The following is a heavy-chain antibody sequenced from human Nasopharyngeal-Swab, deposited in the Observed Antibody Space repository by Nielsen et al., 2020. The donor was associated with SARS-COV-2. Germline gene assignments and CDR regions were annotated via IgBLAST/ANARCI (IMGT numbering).Heavy chain of an antibody. CDR1: GYTFTSYG. V-gene: IGHV1-18*01. Sequence: ASVKVSCKASGYTFTSYGISWVRQAPGQGLEWMGWISAYNGNTNYAQKLQGRVTMTTDTSTSTAYMELRSLRSDDTAVYYCARAICSSTSCYHHYMDVWGKGTTVTVSS. J-gene: IGHJ6*03. CDR2: ISAYNGNT. CDR3: ARAICSSTSCYHHYMDV. D-gene: IGHD2-2*01.